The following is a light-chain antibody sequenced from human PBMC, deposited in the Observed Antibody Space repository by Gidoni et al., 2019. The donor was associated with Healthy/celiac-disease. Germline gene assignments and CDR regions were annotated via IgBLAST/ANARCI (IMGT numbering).Light chain of an antibody. V-gene: IGLV1-44*01. CDR2: SNN. CDR3: AAWDDSLNGHVV. J-gene: IGLJ2*01. CDR1: STNIGSNT. Sequence: QSVLTQPPSASGTPGQRVTSSCSGSSTNIGSNTVNWYQQLPGTAPQLLIYSNNQRPSGFPDRFSGSQSGTSASLAISGLQSEDEADYYCAAWDDSLNGHVVFGGGTKLTVL.